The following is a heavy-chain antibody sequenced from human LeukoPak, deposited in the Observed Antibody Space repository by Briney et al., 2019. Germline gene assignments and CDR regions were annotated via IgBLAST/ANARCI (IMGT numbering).Heavy chain of an antibody. CDR2: ISISSNYI. J-gene: IGHJ4*02. V-gene: IGHV3-21*01. CDR1: GFTFSRYS. Sequence: PGGSLRLSCAASGFTFSRYSMNWVRQAPGKGLEWVSSISISSNYIYYPDSLKGRFTISRDNAKNSLYLQMNSLRAEDTAVYYCARVFGAGYSDYWGQGTLVTVSS. CDR3: ARVFGAGYSDY. D-gene: IGHD4/OR15-4a*01.